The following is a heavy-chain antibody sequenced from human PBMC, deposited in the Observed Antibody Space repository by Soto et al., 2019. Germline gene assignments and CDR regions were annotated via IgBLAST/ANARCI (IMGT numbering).Heavy chain of an antibody. V-gene: IGHV2-5*02. D-gene: IGHD3-22*01. J-gene: IGHJ5*02. CDR1: GLSLSTRGVG. CDR2: IYWDDDK. Sequence: SGPALGKAARSVALACTFSGLSLSTRGVGVGWIRQPPGKALEWLALIYWDDDKRYSPSLKSRLTITKDTSKNQVVLTMTNMDPVDTATYYCAHSLIGYYYDSSGSNWFDPWGQGTLVTVSS. CDR3: AHSLIGYYYDSSGSNWFDP.